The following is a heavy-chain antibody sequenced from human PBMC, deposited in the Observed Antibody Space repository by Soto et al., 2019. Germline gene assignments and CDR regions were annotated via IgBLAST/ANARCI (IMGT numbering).Heavy chain of an antibody. D-gene: IGHD3-22*01. V-gene: IGHV1-69*13. CDR3: ARGESGRVDASSGYYVPFNWFDP. Sequence: GASVKVSCKASGGTFSSYAISWVRQATGQGVEWMGGIIPIFGTANYAQKFHCRVTITAHESTSTAYMELSSLRSEDTAVYYSARGESGRVDASSGYYVPFNWFDPWGQGTLVTVSS. CDR1: GGTFSSYA. J-gene: IGHJ5*02. CDR2: IIPIFGTA.